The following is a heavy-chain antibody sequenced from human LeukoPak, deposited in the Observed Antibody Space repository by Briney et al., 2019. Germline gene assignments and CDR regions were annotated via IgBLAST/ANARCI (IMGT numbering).Heavy chain of an antibody. CDR3: ASGLRGDAFDI. J-gene: IGHJ3*02. CDR1: GGSISSSSYY. V-gene: IGHV4-39*01. Sequence: SETLSLTCTVSGGSISSSSYYCGWIRQPPGKGLEWIGSIYYSGSPYYNPSFKGRVTISVYTSKNQFSLKLSSVTAADTAVYYCASGLRGDAFDIWGQGTMVTVSS. D-gene: IGHD4-17*01. CDR2: IYYSGSP.